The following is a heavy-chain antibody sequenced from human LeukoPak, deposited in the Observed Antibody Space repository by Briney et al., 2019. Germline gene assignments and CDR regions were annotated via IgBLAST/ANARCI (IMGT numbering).Heavy chain of an antibody. D-gene: IGHD3-22*01. Sequence: GGSLRLSCAASGFTFSDYSTNWVRRAAGKGLEWVSSISSAGTAIYYADSVKGRFTISRDNAKDSLYLQMNSLRAEDTAVYYCIKGPSGYSPNYFDYWGQGTLVTVSS. CDR2: ISSAGTAI. CDR3: IKGPSGYSPNYFDY. CDR1: GFTFSDYS. V-gene: IGHV3-21*01. J-gene: IGHJ4*02.